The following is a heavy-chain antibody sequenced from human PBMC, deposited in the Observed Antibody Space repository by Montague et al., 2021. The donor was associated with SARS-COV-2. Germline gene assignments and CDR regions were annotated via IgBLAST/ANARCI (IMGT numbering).Heavy chain of an antibody. CDR2: INHSGTA. V-gene: IGHV4-34*01. D-gene: IGHD2-2*01. J-gene: IGHJ3*01. Sequence: SETLSLTCVVYGGSFSVYYWSWLRQSPRMGLEWIAEINHSGTANYNPSLKSRVSISVDTSKNQFTLKLTSVTAADTAMYYCAKEREVVRAARTLVAFDLWGQGTVVTVSS. CDR1: GGSFSVYY. CDR3: AKEREVVRAARTLVAFDL.